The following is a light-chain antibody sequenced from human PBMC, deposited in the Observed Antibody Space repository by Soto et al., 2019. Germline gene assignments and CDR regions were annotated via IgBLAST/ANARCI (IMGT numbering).Light chain of an antibody. Sequence: QSVLTQPPSVSAAPGQKVTISCSGSSSNIGNNYVFLYQQLPGTAPKLLIYDNDKRPSGIPDRFSGSKSGTSATLGITGLQTGDEADYYCATWDRSLSVGVFGGGPKLTVL. CDR1: SSNIGNNY. CDR2: DND. CDR3: ATWDRSLSVGV. V-gene: IGLV1-51*01. J-gene: IGLJ2*01.